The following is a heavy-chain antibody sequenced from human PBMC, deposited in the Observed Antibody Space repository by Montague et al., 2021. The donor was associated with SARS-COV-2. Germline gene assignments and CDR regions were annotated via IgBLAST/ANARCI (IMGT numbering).Heavy chain of an antibody. Sequence: SETLSLICAVHGTSFSGYYWNWIRQPPGKGLEWIGEINHGGSTKYSPSLKSRLTISADTSKNQFSLKLTSVAAADTAVYYCARLRDGVVPFPILGVGPYYSYYYMDVWGRGTTVTVSS. CDR1: GTSFSGYY. CDR3: ARLRDGVVPFPILGVGPYYSYYYMDV. J-gene: IGHJ6*03. V-gene: IGHV4-34*01. D-gene: IGHD3-10*01. CDR2: INHGGST.